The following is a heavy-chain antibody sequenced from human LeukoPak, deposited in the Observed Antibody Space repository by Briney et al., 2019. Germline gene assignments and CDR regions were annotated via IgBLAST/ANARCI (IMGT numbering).Heavy chain of an antibody. J-gene: IGHJ4*02. CDR3: ARRYYYDSTGYYYDY. CDR1: GGSINNYY. D-gene: IGHD3-22*01. Sequence: SETLSLTCTVSGGSINNYYWSWIRQPAGKGLEWIGRIYTSGSTNYNPSLKSRLTMSVDTAKNQFSLKLSSVTAADTAVYYCARRYYYDSTGYYYDYWGQGTLVTVSS. V-gene: IGHV4-4*07. CDR2: IYTSGST.